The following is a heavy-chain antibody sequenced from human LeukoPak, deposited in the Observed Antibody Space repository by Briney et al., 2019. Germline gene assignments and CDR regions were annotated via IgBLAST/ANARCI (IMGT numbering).Heavy chain of an antibody. CDR3: ARAGRDFGSSRYYYYYMDV. CDR2: ISAYDGDT. D-gene: IGHD2-15*01. V-gene: IGHV1-18*01. CDR1: GFTFITYG. J-gene: IGHJ6*03. Sequence: GASVKVSCKASGFTFITYGFGWVRQAPGQGLEWMGWISAYDGDTKYAQNFQGRVTMTTDTSTSTAYMELRSLRSDDTALYYCARAGRDFGSSRYYYYYMDVWGKGTTVTVSS.